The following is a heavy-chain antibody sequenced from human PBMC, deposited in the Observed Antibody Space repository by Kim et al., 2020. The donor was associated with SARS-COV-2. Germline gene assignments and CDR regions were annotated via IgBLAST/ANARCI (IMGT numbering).Heavy chain of an antibody. CDR2: GNP. J-gene: IGHJ4*02. V-gene: IGHV7-4-1*02. Sequence: GNPTYAQGFTGRVVFSLDTSVSTAYLQISSLKAEDTAVYYCAREWQQPYDYWGQGTLVTVSS. D-gene: IGHD6-13*01. CDR3: AREWQQPYDY.